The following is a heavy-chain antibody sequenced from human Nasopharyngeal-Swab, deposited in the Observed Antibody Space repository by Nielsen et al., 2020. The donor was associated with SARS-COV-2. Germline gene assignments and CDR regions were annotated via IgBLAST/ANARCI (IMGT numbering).Heavy chain of an antibody. Sequence: GGSLRLSWAASGFTFIRYGMHWVRQAPGKGLEWVAVISHDGSNKYYVDSVKGRFTISRDDSKNTLYLQMNSLRAEDTAVYYCAKGKYYYDTSGFYPFDYWSQGTLVTVSS. D-gene: IGHD3-22*01. V-gene: IGHV3-30*18. CDR1: GFTFIRYG. CDR2: ISHDGSNK. CDR3: AKGKYYYDTSGFYPFDY. J-gene: IGHJ4*02.